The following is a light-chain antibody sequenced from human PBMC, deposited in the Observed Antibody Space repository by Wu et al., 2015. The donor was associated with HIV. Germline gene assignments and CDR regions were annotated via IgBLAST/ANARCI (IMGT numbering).Light chain of an antibody. J-gene: IGKJ5*01. CDR3: QQYGDWIT. V-gene: IGKV3-15*01. Sequence: EMVMMQSPDTLSVSPGERATLSCRTSQSVRSNLAWYQQKPGQAPRLLIYGVSNRATGVPARFSGSGSGTDFTLTISSLQSEDFGFYYCQQYGDWITFGQGHDWRLN. CDR1: QSVRSN. CDR2: GVS.